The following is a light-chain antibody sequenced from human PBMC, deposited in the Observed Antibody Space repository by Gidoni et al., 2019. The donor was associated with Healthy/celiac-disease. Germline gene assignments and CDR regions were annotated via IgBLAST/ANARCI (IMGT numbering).Light chain of an antibody. CDR2: DAS. CDR1: QSVSSY. J-gene: IGKJ2*01. CDR3: QQRSNWRYT. Sequence: ELVLTQFPATLSLSPAERATLSCTASQSVSSYLAWYQQKPGQAPRLLIYDASSRATGIPARFSGSGSGTDFTLTISSLEPEDFAVYYCQQRSNWRYTFGQGTKLEIK. V-gene: IGKV3-11*01.